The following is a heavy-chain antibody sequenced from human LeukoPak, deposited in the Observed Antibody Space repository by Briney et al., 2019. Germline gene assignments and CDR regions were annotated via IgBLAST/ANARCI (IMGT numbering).Heavy chain of an antibody. D-gene: IGHD3-22*01. CDR2: ISWNSGSL. V-gene: IGHV3-9*01. Sequence: GGSLRLSCAASGFTFDDYAMHWVRQAPGKGMEWVSGISWNSGSLGYADSVKGRFTISRDNAKNSLYLQMNSLRAEDTALYYCAKDLSQYYGTSGAFDYWGQGTLVTVSS. CDR1: GFTFDDYA. CDR3: AKDLSQYYGTSGAFDY. J-gene: IGHJ4*02.